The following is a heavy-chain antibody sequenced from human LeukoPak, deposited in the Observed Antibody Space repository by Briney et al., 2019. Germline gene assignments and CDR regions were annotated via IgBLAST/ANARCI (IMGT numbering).Heavy chain of an antibody. CDR2: INHSGST. CDR1: GGSFSGYY. Sequence: PSETLSLTCAVYGGSFSGYYWSWIRQPPGKGLEWIGEINHSGSTNYNPSLKSRVTISVDTSKNQSSLKLSSVTAADTAVYYCARGLDCSGGSCYVDYWGQGTLVTVSS. D-gene: IGHD2-15*01. J-gene: IGHJ4*02. CDR3: ARGLDCSGGSCYVDY. V-gene: IGHV4-34*01.